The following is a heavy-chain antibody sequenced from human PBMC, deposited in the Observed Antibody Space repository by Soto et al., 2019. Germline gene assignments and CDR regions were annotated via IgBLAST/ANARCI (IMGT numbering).Heavy chain of an antibody. Sequence: QMRLVQSGAEVEKTGSSVTVSCKALGNTFSYRYLHWVRQAPGQALEWMGWITPFSGDVHYAQKFQERVTLTRDRSINTAYMRMSSLRSEDTAIYFCASGGAGSGPFTWELPDHWGQGTLVTVSS. CDR2: ITPFSGDV. D-gene: IGHD1-26*01. CDR3: ASGGAGSGPFTWELPDH. V-gene: IGHV1-45*02. J-gene: IGHJ4*02. CDR1: GNTFSYRY.